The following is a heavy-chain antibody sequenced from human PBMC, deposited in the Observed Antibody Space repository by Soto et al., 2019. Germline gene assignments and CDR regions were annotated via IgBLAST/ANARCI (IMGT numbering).Heavy chain of an antibody. CDR2: ISYDGTYK. CDR1: GFTFNNFA. CDR3: ANEVDVAFSSLQYGMDV. J-gene: IGHJ6*02. D-gene: IGHD5-12*01. V-gene: IGHV3-30*14. Sequence: LRLSCAASGFTFNNFAMHWVRQAPGKGLEWVAFISYDGTYKYYADSVRGRFTVYRDNSKSTLFLQMNSLKFEDTAVYVCANEVDVAFSSLQYGMDVWGQGTTVTVSS.